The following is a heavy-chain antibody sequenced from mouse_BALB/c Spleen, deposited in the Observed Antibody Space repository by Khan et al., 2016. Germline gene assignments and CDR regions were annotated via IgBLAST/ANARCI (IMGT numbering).Heavy chain of an antibody. Sequence: VQLQQSGTELPRPGASVKLSCKASGYTFTAYYLHWVKQRTGQGLEWIGEIFPGSGSTYYNEKFKGKASLTADTSSSTAYMQLSSQTSEDSAVYFCARFYCGSFAMDYWADGGSVTVSS. CDR3: ARFYCGSFAMDY. CDR1: GYTFTAYY. V-gene: IGHV1-77*01. CDR2: IFPGSGST. J-gene: IGHJ4*01. D-gene: IGHD1-2*01.